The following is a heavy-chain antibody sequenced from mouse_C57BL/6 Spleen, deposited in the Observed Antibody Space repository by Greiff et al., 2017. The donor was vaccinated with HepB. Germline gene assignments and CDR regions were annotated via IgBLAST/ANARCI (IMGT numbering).Heavy chain of an antibody. J-gene: IGHJ3*01. CDR3: ARFYDYDEGWFAC. CDR1: GFTFSDYG. Sequence: EVQLQQSGGGLVKPGGSLKLSCAASGFTFSDYGMHWVRQAPEKGLEWVAYISSGSSTIYYADTVKGRFTISRDNAKNTLFLQMTSLRSEDTAMYYCARFYDYDEGWFACWGQGTLVTVSA. V-gene: IGHV5-17*01. D-gene: IGHD2-4*01. CDR2: ISSGSSTI.